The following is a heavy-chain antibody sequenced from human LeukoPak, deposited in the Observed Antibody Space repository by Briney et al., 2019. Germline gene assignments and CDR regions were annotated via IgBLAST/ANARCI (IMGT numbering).Heavy chain of an antibody. Sequence: ASVKVSCKASEYTFTSYYMHWVRQAPGQGLEWMGIISPSGGSTSYAQKFQGRVTMTRDTSTSTVYMELSSLRSEDTAVYYCARDQFYDSSGYFEYYFDYWGQGTLVTVSS. V-gene: IGHV1-46*01. J-gene: IGHJ4*02. CDR3: ARDQFYDSSGYFEYYFDY. CDR1: EYTFTSYY. CDR2: ISPSGGST. D-gene: IGHD3-22*01.